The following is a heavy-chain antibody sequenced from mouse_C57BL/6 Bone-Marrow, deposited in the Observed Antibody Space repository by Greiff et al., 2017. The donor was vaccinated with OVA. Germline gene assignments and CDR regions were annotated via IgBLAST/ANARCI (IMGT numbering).Heavy chain of an antibody. CDR2: IYPRSGNT. Sequence: QVQLQQSGAELARPGASVKLSCKASGYTFTSYGISWVKQRTGQGLEWIGEIYPRSGNTYYNEKFKGKATLTADKSSSTASMELRSLTSEDSAVYFCARVYYDYDGWYFDVWGTGTTVTVSS. J-gene: IGHJ1*03. D-gene: IGHD2-4*01. V-gene: IGHV1-81*01. CDR1: GYTFTSYG. CDR3: ARVYYDYDGWYFDV.